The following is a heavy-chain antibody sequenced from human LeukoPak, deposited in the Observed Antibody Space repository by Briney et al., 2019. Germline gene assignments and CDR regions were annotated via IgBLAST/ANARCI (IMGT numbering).Heavy chain of an antibody. CDR3: ASQTWSSSGY. CDR1: GGSISSSSYY. J-gene: IGHJ4*02. CDR2: IYYSGST. V-gene: IGHV4-39*01. D-gene: IGHD3-3*01. Sequence: SETLSLTRTVSGGSISSSSYYWGWIRQPPGKGLEWIGSIYYSGSTYYNPSLKSRATISVDTSKNQFSLKLSSVTAADTAVYYCASQTWSSSGYWGQGTLVTVSS.